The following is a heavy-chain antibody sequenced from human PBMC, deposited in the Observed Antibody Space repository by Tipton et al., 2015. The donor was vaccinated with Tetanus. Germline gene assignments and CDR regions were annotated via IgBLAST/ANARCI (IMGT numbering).Heavy chain of an antibody. V-gene: IGHV3-11*01. J-gene: IGHJ6*02. CDR1: GFTFSDYY. D-gene: IGHD6-13*01. CDR3: AKDMSSSWTHSSRYGMDV. Sequence: SLRLSCAASGFTFSDYYMSWIRQAPGKGLEWVSYISSSGSTIYYADSVKGRFTISRDNAKSSLYLQMNSLRAEDTALYYCAKDMSSSWTHSSRYGMDVWGQGTTVTVSS. CDR2: ISSSGSTI.